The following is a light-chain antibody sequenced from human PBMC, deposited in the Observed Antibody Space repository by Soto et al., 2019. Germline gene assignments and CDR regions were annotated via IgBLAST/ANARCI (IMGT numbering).Light chain of an antibody. CDR3: SSFTSSSTQV. Sequence: QSALTQPASVSGSPGQSITISCTGTSSDVGGYNYVSWYQQHPGKVPKLMIYDVSNRPSGVVNRFSGSKSGNTASLTISGLQAEDDADYYCSSFTSSSTQVLGTGTKLTVL. CDR2: DVS. V-gene: IGLV2-14*01. CDR1: SSDVGGYNY. J-gene: IGLJ1*01.